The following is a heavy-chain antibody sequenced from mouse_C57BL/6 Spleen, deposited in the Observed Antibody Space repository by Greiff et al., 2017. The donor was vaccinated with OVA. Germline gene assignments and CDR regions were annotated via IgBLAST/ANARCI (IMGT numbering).Heavy chain of an antibody. J-gene: IGHJ2*01. D-gene: IGHD1-1*01. CDR3: ASRAVVTLDY. CDR1: GYAFSSSW. V-gene: IGHV1-82*01. CDR2: IYPGDGDT. Sequence: QVQLKESGPELVKPGASVKISCKASGYAFSSSWMNWVKQRPGKGLEWIGRIYPGDGDTNYNGKLKGKATLTADKLYSTAYIQLNSLTFKYAAVYFCASRAVVTLDYWGQGTTLTVSS.